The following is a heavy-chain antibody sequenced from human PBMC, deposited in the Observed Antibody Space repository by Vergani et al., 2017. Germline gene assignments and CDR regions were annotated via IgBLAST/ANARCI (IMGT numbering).Heavy chain of an antibody. CDR2: IQFDGSNQ. CDR3: AKHFRGWGIDY. Sequence: QVQLVESGGGVVQRGGSLRLSCATSGFILSNYEMQWIGQGPGKGLEFVAFIQFDGSNQYYEDSVKGRFTLSRDFSKNTLYLQMNSLGTDDTATYYCAKHFRGWGIDYWGQGTQVIVSS. J-gene: IGHJ4*02. D-gene: IGHD3-16*01. CDR1: GFILSNYE. V-gene: IGHV3-30*02.